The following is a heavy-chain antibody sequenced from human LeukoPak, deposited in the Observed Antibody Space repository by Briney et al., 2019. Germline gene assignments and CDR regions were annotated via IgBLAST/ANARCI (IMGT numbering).Heavy chain of an antibody. D-gene: IGHD6-13*01. CDR1: GGSISSSSYY. V-gene: IGHV4-39*01. Sequence: SETLSLTCTVSGGSISSSSYYWGWIRQPPGKGLEWIGSIYYSGSTYYNPSLKSRVTISVDTSKNQFSLKLSSVTAADTAVYYCARGGIAAAVGWGQGTLVTVSS. CDR2: IYYSGST. CDR3: ARGGIAAAVG. J-gene: IGHJ4*02.